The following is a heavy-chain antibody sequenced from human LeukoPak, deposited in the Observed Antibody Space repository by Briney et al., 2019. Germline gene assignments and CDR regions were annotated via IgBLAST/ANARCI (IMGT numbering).Heavy chain of an antibody. V-gene: IGHV4-38-2*02. CDR1: GYSISSGYY. CDR3: VRVSTYGSGSYYKLDY. CDR2: INHSGST. D-gene: IGHD3-10*01. J-gene: IGHJ4*02. Sequence: PSETLSLTCTVSGYSISSGYYWGWVRQPPGKGLEWIGEINHSGSTNYNPSLKSRVTISVDTSKNQFSLKLSSVTAADTAVYYCVRVSTYGSGSYYKLDYWGQGTLVTVSS.